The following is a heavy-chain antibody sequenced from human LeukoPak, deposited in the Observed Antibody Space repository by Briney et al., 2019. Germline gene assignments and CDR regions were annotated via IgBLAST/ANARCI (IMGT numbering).Heavy chain of an antibody. CDR1: GGTISGYY. Sequence: SETLFLTCTVSGGTISGYYWNWIRQPAGKGLEWIGRIYVSESTNYNPSLKSRVTMSVDTSKNQFTLNLRSVTAADTAVYYCARVGLTVVTLLDAFDIWGQGTMVTVSS. D-gene: IGHD4-23*01. V-gene: IGHV4-4*07. CDR2: IYVSEST. CDR3: ARVGLTVVTLLDAFDI. J-gene: IGHJ3*02.